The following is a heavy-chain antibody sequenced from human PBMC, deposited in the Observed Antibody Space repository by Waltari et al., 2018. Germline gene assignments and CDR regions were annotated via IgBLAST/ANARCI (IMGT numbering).Heavy chain of an antibody. CDR2: INHSGST. J-gene: IGHJ4*02. Sequence: QVQLQQWGAGLLKPSETLSLTCAVYGGSFSGYYWSWIRQPPGKGLEWIGEINHSGSTNYNPSLKNRVTISVDTSKNQFSLKLSSVTAADTAVYYCARASSGSLFQYFDYWGQGTLVTVSS. CDR3: ARASSGSLFQYFDY. CDR1: GGSFSGYY. V-gene: IGHV4-34*01. D-gene: IGHD3-22*01.